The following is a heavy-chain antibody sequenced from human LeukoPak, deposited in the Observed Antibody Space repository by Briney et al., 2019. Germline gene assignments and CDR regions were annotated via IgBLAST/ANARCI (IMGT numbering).Heavy chain of an antibody. CDR1: GGSISSSSYY. CDR2: IHNSGST. V-gene: IGHV4-39*01. D-gene: IGHD5-18*01. Sequence: SETLSLTCTVSGGSISSSSYYWGWIRQPPGKGLEWIGSIHNSGSTYYNPSLKSRVTISVDTSKNQFSLKLSSVTAADTAVYYCARRGYSYGPHFDYWGQGTLVTVSS. CDR3: ARRGYSYGPHFDY. J-gene: IGHJ4*02.